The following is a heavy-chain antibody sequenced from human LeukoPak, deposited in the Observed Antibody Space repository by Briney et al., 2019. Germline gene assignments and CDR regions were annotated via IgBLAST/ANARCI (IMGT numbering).Heavy chain of an antibody. Sequence: SETLSLTCTVSGGSISSYYWSWIRQPPGKGLEWIGYIYYSGSTNYNPSLKSRVTISVDTSKNQFSLKLSSVTAADTAVYYCARTRQWLSDAFDIWAKGQWSPSLQ. J-gene: IGHJ3*02. CDR3: ARTRQWLSDAFDI. CDR2: IYYSGST. CDR1: GGSISSYY. D-gene: IGHD6-19*01. V-gene: IGHV4-59*01.